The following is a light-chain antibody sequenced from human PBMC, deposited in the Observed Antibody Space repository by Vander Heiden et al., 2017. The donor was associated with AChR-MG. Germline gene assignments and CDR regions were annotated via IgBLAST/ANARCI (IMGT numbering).Light chain of an antibody. CDR1: SSNSGGTT. V-gene: IGLV1-44*01. Sequence: QSEVTQPPSASGTPGQRVTISCSVSSSNSGGTTVSWYQQLPGTAPRLLIYRNNQRPSGVPDRFSGTSASLAISGLQSEDEADYYCATWDDGLGVLFGGGTKLTV. CDR2: RNN. J-gene: IGLJ2*01. CDR3: ATWDDGLGVL.